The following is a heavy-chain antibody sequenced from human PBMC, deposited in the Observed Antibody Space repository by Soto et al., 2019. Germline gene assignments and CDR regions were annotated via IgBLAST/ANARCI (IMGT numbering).Heavy chain of an antibody. CDR3: AKEGERWELRSYAFDI. D-gene: IGHD1-26*01. CDR1: GFTFSSYA. CDR2: ISGSGGST. Sequence: EVQLLESGGGLVQPGGSLRLSCAASGFTFSSYAMSWVRQAPGKGLEWVSAISGSGGSTYYADSVKGRFTISRDNSKNTLYLHMNSLRAEDTTVYYCAKEGERWELRSYAFDIWGQGTMVTVSS. V-gene: IGHV3-23*01. J-gene: IGHJ3*02.